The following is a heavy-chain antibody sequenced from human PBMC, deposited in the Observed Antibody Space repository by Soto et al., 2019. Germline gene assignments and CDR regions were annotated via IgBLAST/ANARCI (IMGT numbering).Heavy chain of an antibody. Sequence: GASVKVSCKASGGTFSSYAISWVRQAPGQGLEWMGGIIPIFGTANYAQKFQGRVTITADESTSTAYMELSSLRSEDTAVYYCAADRVTENRKAYYYYGMDVWGQGTTVTVSS. CDR2: IIPIFGTA. CDR1: GGTFSSYA. V-gene: IGHV1-69*13. D-gene: IGHD5-18*01. CDR3: AADRVTENRKAYYYYGMDV. J-gene: IGHJ6*02.